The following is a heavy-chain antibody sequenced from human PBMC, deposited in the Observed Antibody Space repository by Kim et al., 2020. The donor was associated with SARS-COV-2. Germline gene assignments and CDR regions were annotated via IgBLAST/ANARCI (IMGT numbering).Heavy chain of an antibody. CDR1: GFTFWSYA. V-gene: IGHV3-23*03. CDR2: MYTGISTT. D-gene: IGHD3-9*01. Sequence: GGSLRLSCAASGFTFWSYAMAWVRQAPGKGLEWVSYMYTGISTTYSSDSVKGRFTISRDNSNTTLFLQMNSLSVGDTAVYYCAKGFISSGDYVRFGMDAWGQGNADTVS. CDR3: AKGFISSGDYVRFGMDA. J-gene: IGHJ6*02.